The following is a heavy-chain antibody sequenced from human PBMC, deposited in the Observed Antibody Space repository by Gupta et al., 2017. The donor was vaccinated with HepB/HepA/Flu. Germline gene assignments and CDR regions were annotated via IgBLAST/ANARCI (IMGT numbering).Heavy chain of an antibody. CDR2: TNHSGST. J-gene: IGHJ6*03. CDR1: GGSFSGYY. CDR3: ARGCAYYYYYMDV. Sequence: QVQLQQWGAGRSKPSETLSLTCAVYGGSFSGYYWSWIRQPPGKGLEWIGETNHSGSTNYNPSLKSRVTISVDTSKNQFSLKLSSVTAADTAVYYCARGCAYYYYYMDVWGKGTTVTVSS. V-gene: IGHV4-34*01.